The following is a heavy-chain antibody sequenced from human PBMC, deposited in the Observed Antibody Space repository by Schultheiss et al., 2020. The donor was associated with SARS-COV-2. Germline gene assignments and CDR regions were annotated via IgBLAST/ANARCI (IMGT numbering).Heavy chain of an antibody. CDR1: GFTFSSYS. CDR3: ARATLTSYYYYGMDV. D-gene: IGHD3-9*01. J-gene: IGHJ6*02. V-gene: IGHV3-48*04. CDR2: ISSSGSTI. Sequence: GESLKISCAASGFTFSSYSMNWVRQAPGKGLEWVSYISSSGSTIYYADSVKGRFTISRDNAKNSLYLQMNSLRAEDTAVYYCARATLTSYYYYGMDVWGQGTTVTVSS.